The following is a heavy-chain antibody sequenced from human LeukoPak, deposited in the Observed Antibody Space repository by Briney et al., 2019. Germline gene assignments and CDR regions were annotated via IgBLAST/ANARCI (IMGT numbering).Heavy chain of an antibody. J-gene: IGHJ4*02. D-gene: IGHD6-6*01. CDR1: GGSFSGYY. CDR2: INHSGST. V-gene: IGHV4-34*01. CDR3: ARGSRVGQLVAPRHGNDY. Sequence: PSETLSLTRAVYGGSFSGYYWSWIRQPPGKGLEWIGEINHSGSTNYNPSLKSRVTISVDTSKNQFSLKLSSVTAADTAVYYCARGSRVGQLVAPRHGNDYWGQGTLVTVSS.